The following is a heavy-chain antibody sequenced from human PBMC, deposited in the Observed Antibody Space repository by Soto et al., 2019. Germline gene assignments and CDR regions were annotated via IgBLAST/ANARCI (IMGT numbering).Heavy chain of an antibody. J-gene: IGHJ6*03. CDR1: GGTFSSYA. CDR2: IIPIFGTA. D-gene: IGHD3-10*01. Sequence: SVKVSCKASGGTFSSYAISWVRQAPGQGLEWMGGIIPIFGTANYAQKFQGRVTMTRNTSISTAYMELSSLRSEDTAVYYCARVTYYYGSGSYTAVYYYYMDVWGKGTTVTV. CDR3: ARVTYYYGSGSYTAVYYYYMDV. V-gene: IGHV1-69*05.